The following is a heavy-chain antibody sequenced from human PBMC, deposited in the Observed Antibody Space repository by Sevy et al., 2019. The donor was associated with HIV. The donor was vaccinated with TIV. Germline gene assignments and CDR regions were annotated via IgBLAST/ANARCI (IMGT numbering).Heavy chain of an antibody. CDR2: IKQDGSEK. V-gene: IGHV3-7*01. CDR1: GFTFSSYW. D-gene: IGHD3-16*01. CDR3: AREGGSTGGYYYAMDV. J-gene: IGHJ6*02. Sequence: GGSLRLSCAASGFTFSSYWMSWVRQAPGKGLEWVANIKQDGSEKYYVDSVKGRFTISRDNAKNSLYLQMNSLRAEDTAVYSCAREGGSTGGYYYAMDVWGQGTTVTVSS.